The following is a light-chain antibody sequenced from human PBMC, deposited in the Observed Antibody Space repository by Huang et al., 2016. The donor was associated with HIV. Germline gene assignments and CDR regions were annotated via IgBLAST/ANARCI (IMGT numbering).Light chain of an antibody. CDR2: GES. CDR3: QQYNNWPLT. Sequence: EIVMTQSPATLSVSPGERATLSCRASQSVSNNLAWYQHKPGRAPRLLISGESTRATGIPARFSGSGSGTEFTLTISSLLSEDFALYYCQQYNNWPLTFGGGTKVEIK. V-gene: IGKV3-15*01. CDR1: QSVSNN. J-gene: IGKJ4*01.